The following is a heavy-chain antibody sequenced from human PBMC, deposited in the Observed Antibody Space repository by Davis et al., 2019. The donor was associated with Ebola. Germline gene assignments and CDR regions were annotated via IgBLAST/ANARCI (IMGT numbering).Heavy chain of an antibody. CDR3: ARYVWGSSGAFDI. J-gene: IGHJ3*02. Sequence: KVSCKGSGYSFTSYWISWVRQMPGKGLEWMGRIDPSDSYTNYSPSFQGHVTISADKSISTAYLQWSSLKASDTAMYYCARYVWGSSGAFDIWGQGTMVTVSS. CDR1: GYSFTSYW. D-gene: IGHD3-16*01. V-gene: IGHV5-10-1*01. CDR2: IDPSDSYT.